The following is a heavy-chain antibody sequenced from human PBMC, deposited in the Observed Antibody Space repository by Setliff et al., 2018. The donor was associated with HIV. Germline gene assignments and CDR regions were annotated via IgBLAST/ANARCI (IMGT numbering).Heavy chain of an antibody. J-gene: IGHJ5*02. V-gene: IGHV4-39*02. D-gene: IGHD1-26*01. CDR3: ARYRSKLDWFAP. CDR2: VHYNGRA. Sequence: SLTCTVSGDSITSNDDYWGWIRQPPGKGLQWIGIVHYNGRAYYDPSLKSRVSISVDSSQTHFSLRLRSVTASDSAVYYCARYRSKLDWFAPWGQGALVTVSS. CDR1: GDSITSNDDY.